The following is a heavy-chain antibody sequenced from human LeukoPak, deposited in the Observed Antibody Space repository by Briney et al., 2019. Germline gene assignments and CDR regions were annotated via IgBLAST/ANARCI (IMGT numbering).Heavy chain of an antibody. J-gene: IGHJ6*03. V-gene: IGHV4-4*09. CDR2: IYTSGST. CDR3: ARLYYSYYMDV. CDR1: GGSISSYY. Sequence: SETLSLTCTVSGGSISSYYWSWIRQPPGKGLEWIGYIYTSGSTNYNPSLNSRVTISVDTTKNQFSLKLSSVTAADTAVYYCARLYYSYYMDVWGKGTTVTVSS.